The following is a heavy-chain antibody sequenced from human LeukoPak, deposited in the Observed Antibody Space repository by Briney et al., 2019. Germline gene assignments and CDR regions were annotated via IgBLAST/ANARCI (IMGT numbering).Heavy chain of an antibody. CDR2: ISSSSSTI. J-gene: IGHJ3*02. Sequence: SGGSLRLSCAASGXTFSSYSMNWVRQAPGKGLEWVSYISSSSSTIYYADSVKGRFTISRDNAKNSLYLQMNSLRDEDTAVYYCEGYCSGGSCYQGAFDIWGQGTMVTVSS. V-gene: IGHV3-48*02. CDR1: GXTFSSYS. CDR3: EGYCSGGSCYQGAFDI. D-gene: IGHD2-15*01.